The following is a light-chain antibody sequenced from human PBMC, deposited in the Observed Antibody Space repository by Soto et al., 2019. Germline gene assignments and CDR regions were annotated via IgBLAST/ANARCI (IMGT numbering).Light chain of an antibody. V-gene: IGKV2-30*01. CDR1: QSLVSSDGDAY. Sequence: DVVMTQSPLSLSVTLGQSASISCRSSQSLVSSDGDAYLNWFHQRPGQSPRRLMYKVSDRDSGVPDRFSGNGSGTYFTLTINKVEAEDIGVYYCLQGTHFPPWKFGQGTKV. J-gene: IGKJ1*01. CDR2: KVS. CDR3: LQGTHFPPWK.